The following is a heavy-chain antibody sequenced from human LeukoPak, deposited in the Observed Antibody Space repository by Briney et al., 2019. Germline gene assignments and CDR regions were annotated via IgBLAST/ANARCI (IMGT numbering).Heavy chain of an antibody. J-gene: IGHJ4*02. CDR3: TSQLQLLTFFDY. CDR2: IRSEAYGGTT. V-gene: IGHV3-49*04. D-gene: IGHD6-13*01. Sequence: GGSLRLSCTASGFSFGDYSMNWVRQAPGKGLEWVGFIRSEAYGGTTQYAASVKDRFTISRDDSKSIAYLQMNSLKTEDTAVYYCTSQLQLLTFFDYWGQGTLVTVSS. CDR1: GFSFGDYS.